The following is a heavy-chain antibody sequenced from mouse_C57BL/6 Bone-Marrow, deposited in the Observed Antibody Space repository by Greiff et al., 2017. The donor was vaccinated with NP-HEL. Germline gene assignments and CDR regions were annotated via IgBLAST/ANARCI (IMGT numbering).Heavy chain of an antibody. CDR2: IYPRSGNT. Sequence: QVQLQQSGAELARPGASVKLSCKASGYTFTSYGISWVKQRTGQGLEWIGEIYPRSGNTYYNEKFKGQATLTADKSSSTAYMELRSLTSEDSAVYFCAREKWFAYWGQGTLVTVSA. J-gene: IGHJ3*01. V-gene: IGHV1-81*01. CDR1: GYTFTSYG. CDR3: AREKWFAY.